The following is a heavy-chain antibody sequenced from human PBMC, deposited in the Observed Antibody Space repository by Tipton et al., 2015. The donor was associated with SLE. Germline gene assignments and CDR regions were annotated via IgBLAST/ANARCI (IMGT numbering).Heavy chain of an antibody. CDR2: IFYGGST. J-gene: IGHJ6*03. D-gene: IGHD6-6*01. Sequence: TLSLTRSVSGDSIRNGAHSWSWIRQPPGKGLEWIGYIFYGGSTYYNPSLKSRVSMSVDTSKSQFSLKLTSVTAADTAVYYCARATGEYRSSFYYYMDVWGTGTTVTVSS. CDR1: GDSIRNGAHS. V-gene: IGHV4-31*03. CDR3: ARATGEYRSSFYYYMDV.